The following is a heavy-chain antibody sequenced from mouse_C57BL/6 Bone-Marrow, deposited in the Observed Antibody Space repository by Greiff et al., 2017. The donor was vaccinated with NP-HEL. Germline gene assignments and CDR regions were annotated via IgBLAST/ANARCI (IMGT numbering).Heavy chain of an antibody. CDR1: GFNIKDYY. V-gene: IGHV14-1*01. CDR2: IDPEGGDT. D-gene: IGHD2-4*01. J-gene: IGHJ3*01. Sequence: DVKLVESGAELVRPGASVKLSCTASGFNIKDYYMHWVKQRPEQGLEWIGRIDPEGGDTEYAPKFQGKATMTADTSSNPAYLQLSSLTSEDTAVYYCTTPDYAWFAYWGQGTLVTVSA. CDR3: TTPDYAWFAY.